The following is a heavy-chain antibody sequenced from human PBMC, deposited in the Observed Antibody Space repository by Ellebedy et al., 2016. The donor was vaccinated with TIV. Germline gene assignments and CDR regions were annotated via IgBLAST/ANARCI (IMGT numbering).Heavy chain of an antibody. CDR3: ARGDKYYYDSSGYYYSY. Sequence: ASVKVSCKASGYTFTSYYMYWVRQAPGQGLEWRGIINPSGGSTNYAQKFQGRVTMTRDTSTSTVYMELSSLRSKDTAVYYCARGDKYYYDSSGYYYSYWGQGTLVTVSS. J-gene: IGHJ4*02. V-gene: IGHV1-46*01. CDR1: GYTFTSYY. D-gene: IGHD3-22*01. CDR2: INPSGGST.